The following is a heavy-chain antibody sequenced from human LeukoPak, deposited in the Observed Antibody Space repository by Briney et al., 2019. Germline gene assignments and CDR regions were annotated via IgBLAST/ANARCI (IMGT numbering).Heavy chain of an antibody. CDR1: GFTFSRYG. CDR2: ISDSGGDK. V-gene: IGHV3-30*02. Sequence: PGGSLRLSCAASGFTFSRYGFHWVRQAPGKGLEWVAFISDSGGDKWYADSVKGRLTISRDKSKNTVNLQMSSLRVEDTALYYCARGGGSESYAFDYWGQGTQVTVSS. CDR3: ARGGGSESYAFDY. D-gene: IGHD3-10*01. J-gene: IGHJ4*02.